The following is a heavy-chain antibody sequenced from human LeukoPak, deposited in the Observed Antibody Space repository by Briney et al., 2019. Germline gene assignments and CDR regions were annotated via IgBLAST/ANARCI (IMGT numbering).Heavy chain of an antibody. V-gene: IGHV4-38-2*02. D-gene: IGHD2-21*01. J-gene: IGHJ3*02. CDR2: IYHSGST. Sequence: SQTLSLTCTVSGYSISSGYYWGWIRQPPGKGLEWIGSIYHSGSTYYNPSLKSRVTISVDTSKNQFSLKLSSVTAADTAVYYCARYGSVDIRVLHSDAFDIWGQGTMVTVSS. CDR3: ARYGSVDIRVLHSDAFDI. CDR1: GYSISSGYY.